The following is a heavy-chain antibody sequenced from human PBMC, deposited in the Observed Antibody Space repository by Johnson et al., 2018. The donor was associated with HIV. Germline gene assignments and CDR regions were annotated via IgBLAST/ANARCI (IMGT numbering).Heavy chain of an antibody. CDR3: ARVTMIVVVMQAFDI. D-gene: IGHD3-22*01. J-gene: IGHJ3*02. CDR2: ISYDGSNK. CDR1: GFTFSNAW. V-gene: IGHV3-30*14. Sequence: QMLLVESGGSVVRPGGSLRLSCVGTGFTFSNAWMSWVRQAPGKGLEWVAVISYDGSNKYYADSVKGRFTISRDNSKNTLYLQMGSLRAGDTAVYYCARVTMIVVVMQAFDIWGQGTMVTVSS.